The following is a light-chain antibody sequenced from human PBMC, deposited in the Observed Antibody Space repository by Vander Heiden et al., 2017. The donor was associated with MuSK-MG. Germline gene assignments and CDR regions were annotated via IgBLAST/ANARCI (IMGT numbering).Light chain of an antibody. CDR2: DVS. V-gene: IGLV2-14*03. CDR1: SSDVGGYNY. J-gene: IGLJ1*01. CDR3: SSYTSSSPYV. Sequence: QSALTQPASVSGSPGQSITISCTGTSSDVGGYNYVSWYQQHPGKAPKLMIYDVSGRLSGVSNRFSGSKSGNTASLTISGLQAEDEADYYCSSYTSSSPYVFGIGTKVTGL.